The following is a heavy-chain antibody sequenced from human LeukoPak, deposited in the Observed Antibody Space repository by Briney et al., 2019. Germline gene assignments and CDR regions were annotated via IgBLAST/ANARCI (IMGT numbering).Heavy chain of an antibody. Sequence: SGTLSLTCAVYGGSFSGYYWSWIRQPPGKGLEWIGEINHSGSTNYNPSLKSRVTISVDTSKNQFSLKLSSVTAADTAVYYCARRAYDILTGYHTGFDYWGQGTLVTVSS. J-gene: IGHJ4*02. CDR3: ARRAYDILTGYHTGFDY. CDR2: INHSGST. D-gene: IGHD3-9*01. V-gene: IGHV4-34*01. CDR1: GGSFSGYY.